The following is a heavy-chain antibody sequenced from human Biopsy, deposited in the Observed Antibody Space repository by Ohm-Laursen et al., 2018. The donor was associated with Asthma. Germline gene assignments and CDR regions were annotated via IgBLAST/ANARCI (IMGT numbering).Heavy chain of an antibody. V-gene: IGHV4-39*01. CDR2: IYYSGET. J-gene: IGHJ2*01. CDR3: ARAVSSSSYWYFDL. Sequence: PSDTLSLTCTVSGASITTSPSYWSWLRLLPGKGLEWIGCIYYSGETFFNPSLKNPLFMSLNSSKNQSSLKLTSLTAADTAVYYCARAVSSSSYWYFDLWGRGDLVTVSS. D-gene: IGHD6-6*01. CDR1: GASITTSPSY.